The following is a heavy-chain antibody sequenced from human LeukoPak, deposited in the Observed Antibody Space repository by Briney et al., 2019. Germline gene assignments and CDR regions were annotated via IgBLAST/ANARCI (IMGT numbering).Heavy chain of an antibody. J-gene: IGHJ4*02. Sequence: GGSLRLSCAASGFTFSSYAMSWVRQAPGKGLEWVSAISGSGGSTYYADSVKGRLTISRDNSKNTLYLQMNSLRAEDTAVYYCANMRRPYTFDYWGQGTLVTVSS. CDR1: GFTFSSYA. V-gene: IGHV3-23*01. CDR2: ISGSGGST. D-gene: IGHD2-2*02. CDR3: ANMRRPYTFDY.